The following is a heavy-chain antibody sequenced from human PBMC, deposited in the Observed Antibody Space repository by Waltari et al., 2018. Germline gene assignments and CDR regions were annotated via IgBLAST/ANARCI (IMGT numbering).Heavy chain of an antibody. CDR2: IYSGGST. CDR3: ARASYYYGSGSYLYYFDY. D-gene: IGHD3-10*01. V-gene: IGHV3-53*01. Sequence: WVRHAPGKGLEWVSVIYSGGSTYYADSVKGRFTISRDNSKNTLYLKMNSLRAEDTAVYYCARASYYYGSGSYLYYFDYWGQGTLVTVSS. J-gene: IGHJ4*02.